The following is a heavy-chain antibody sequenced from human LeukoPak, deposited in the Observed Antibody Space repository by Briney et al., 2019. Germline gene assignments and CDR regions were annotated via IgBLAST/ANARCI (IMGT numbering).Heavy chain of an antibody. CDR3: ASPSSSWYNPDYYFDY. V-gene: IGHV1-2*02. CDR1: GYTFTGYY. D-gene: IGHD6-13*01. CDR2: INPNSGGT. Sequence: ASVKVSCKASGYTFTGYYMHRVRQAPGQGLEWMGWINPNSGGTNYAQKFQGRVTMTRDTSISTAYMELSRLRSDDTAVYYCASPSSSWYNPDYYFDYWGQGTLVTVSS. J-gene: IGHJ4*02.